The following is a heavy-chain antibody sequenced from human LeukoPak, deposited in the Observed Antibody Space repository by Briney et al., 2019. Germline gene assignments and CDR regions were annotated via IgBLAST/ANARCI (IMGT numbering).Heavy chain of an antibody. CDR2: IIPILGIA. V-gene: IGHV1-69*04. CDR1: GGTFSSYA. CDR3: ARDPKITMVRGAPNLDY. D-gene: IGHD3-10*01. J-gene: IGHJ4*02. Sequence: SVKVSCKASGGTFSSYAISWVRQAPGQGLEWMGRIIPILGIANYAQKFQGRVTITADKSTSTAYMELSSLRSEDTAVYYCARDPKITMVRGAPNLDYWGQGTLVTVPS.